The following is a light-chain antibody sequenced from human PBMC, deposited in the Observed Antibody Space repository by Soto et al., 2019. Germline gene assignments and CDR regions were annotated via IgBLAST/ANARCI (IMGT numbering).Light chain of an antibody. J-gene: IGLJ1*01. V-gene: IGLV2-23*01. CDR1: SSDVGSYNL. CDR2: EGS. CDR3: CSYAGSSTYG. Sequence: QSVLTQSASVSGSPGQSITISCTGTSSDVGSYNLVSWYQQHPGKAPKLMIYEGSKRPSGVSNRFSGSKSGNTASLTISGLQAEDEADYYCCSYAGSSTYGFGTGTKVTVL.